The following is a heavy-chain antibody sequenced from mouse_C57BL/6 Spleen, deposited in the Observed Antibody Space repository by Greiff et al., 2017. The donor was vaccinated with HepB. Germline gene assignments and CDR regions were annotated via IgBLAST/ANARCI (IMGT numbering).Heavy chain of an antibody. Sequence: EVHLVESGGGLVKPGGSLKLSCAASGFTFSSYAMSWVRQTPEKRLEWVATINDGGSYTYYPDNVKGRVTISRDNAKNNLYLQISHLKAEDTAMYYCARGGTVVANYAMDYWGQGTSVTVSS. CDR1: GFTFSSYA. CDR2: INDGGSYT. CDR3: ARGGTVVANYAMDY. V-gene: IGHV5-4*01. D-gene: IGHD1-1*01. J-gene: IGHJ4*01.